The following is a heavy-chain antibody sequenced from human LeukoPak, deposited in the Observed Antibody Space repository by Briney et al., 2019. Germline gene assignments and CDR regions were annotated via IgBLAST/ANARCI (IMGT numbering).Heavy chain of an antibody. CDR2: IYYSGST. CDR3: ARVVGATLGYCYYYYMDV. Sequence: SETLSLTCTVSGGSISSSSYYWGWIRQPPGKGLEWIGSIYYSGSTYYNPSLKSRVTISVDTSKNQFSLKLSSVTAADTAVYYCARVVGATLGYCYYYYMDVWGKGTTVTVSS. CDR1: GGSISSSSYY. J-gene: IGHJ6*03. V-gene: IGHV4-39*07. D-gene: IGHD1-26*01.